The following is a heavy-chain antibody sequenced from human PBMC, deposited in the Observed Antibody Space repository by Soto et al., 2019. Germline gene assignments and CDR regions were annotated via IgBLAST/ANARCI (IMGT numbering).Heavy chain of an antibody. CDR3: VAGTLGAVWTPLDD. CDR1: GGSFSDNY. D-gene: IGHD3-16*01. CDR2: VYYSGST. J-gene: IGHJ4*02. Sequence: AETLSLTRDVSGGSFSDNYGTWIRQVPGKGLEWIGSVYYSGSTNYNPDLMSRAPISVDASKQQFSLKLPSVTAADTAVDYCVAGTLGAVWTPLDDWGQGVLVTVSS. V-gene: IGHV4-59*12.